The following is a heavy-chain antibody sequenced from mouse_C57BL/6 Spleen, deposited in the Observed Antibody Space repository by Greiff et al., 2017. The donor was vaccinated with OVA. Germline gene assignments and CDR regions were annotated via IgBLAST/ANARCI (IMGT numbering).Heavy chain of an antibody. D-gene: IGHD2-12*01. CDR2: IDPSDSYT. CDR3: AGVGGRREGSAWFAY. Sequence: VQLQQPGAELVKPGASVKLSCKASGYTFTSYWMQWVKQRPGQGLEWIGEIDPSDSYTNYNQKFKGKATLTVDTSSSTAYMQLSSLTSEDSAVYYCAGVGGRREGSAWFAYWGQGTLVTVSA. V-gene: IGHV1-50*01. CDR1: GYTFTSYW. J-gene: IGHJ3*01.